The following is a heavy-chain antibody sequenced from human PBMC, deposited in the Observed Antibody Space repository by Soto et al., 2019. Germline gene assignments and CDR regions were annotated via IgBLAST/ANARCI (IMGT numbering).Heavy chain of an antibody. V-gene: IGHV4-30-2*01. Sequence: QMRLQESGSGLVKPSQTLSLTCAVSGGSISSGGYAWNWIRQPPGKGLECIGYIYHSGYTSYNPSLKNRVTISVDKSKNQFSLTLSFVTAADTAVYYFARDSLTGNYVDPWGKGTLVTVSS. J-gene: IGHJ5*02. CDR3: ARDSLTGNYVDP. CDR2: IYHSGYT. CDR1: GGSISSGGYA. D-gene: IGHD1-7*01.